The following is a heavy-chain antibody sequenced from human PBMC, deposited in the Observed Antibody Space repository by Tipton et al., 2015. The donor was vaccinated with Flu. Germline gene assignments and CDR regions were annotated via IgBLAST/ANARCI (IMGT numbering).Heavy chain of an antibody. CDR3: GGNYYGSGSVKY. D-gene: IGHD3-10*01. CDR1: GFSFSDYY. J-gene: IGHJ4*02. V-gene: IGHV3-11*01. CDR2: ISTGGSAI. Sequence: SLRLSCATSGFSFSDYYMSWIRQAPGKGLEWISYISTGGSAIYYADSVKGRFTIPRDNAKNSVYLQMNSLRAEDTAVYYCGGNYYGSGSVKYWGQGTLVTVSS.